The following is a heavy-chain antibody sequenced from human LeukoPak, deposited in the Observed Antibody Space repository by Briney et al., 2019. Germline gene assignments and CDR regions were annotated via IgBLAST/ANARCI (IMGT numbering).Heavy chain of an antibody. CDR1: GGSISNYY. V-gene: IGHV4-59*08. J-gene: IGHJ4*02. Sequence: SETLSLTCTVSGGSISNYYWSWIRQPPGKGLEWIGYIYYSGSTNYNPSLKSRVTISVDTSRNQFSLKLSSVTAADTAVHYCARQTSGYSDFDYWGQGTLVTVSS. D-gene: IGHD3-22*01. CDR2: IYYSGST. CDR3: ARQTSGYSDFDY.